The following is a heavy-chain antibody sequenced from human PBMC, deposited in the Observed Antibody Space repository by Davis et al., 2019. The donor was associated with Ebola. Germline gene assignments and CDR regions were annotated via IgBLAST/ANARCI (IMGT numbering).Heavy chain of an antibody. CDR3: ARLPGLQLWSGMDV. CDR2: VDHSGST. J-gene: IGHJ6*02. V-gene: IGHV4-34*01. D-gene: IGHD5-18*01. Sequence: MPSETLSLTCAVYGGTFSDYYWSWIRQPPGKGLEWIGEVDHSGSTNYNPSFRSRVTISVDTSKNQFSLKLSSVTAADTAVYYCARLPGLQLWSGMDVWGQGTTVTVSS. CDR1: GGTFSDYY.